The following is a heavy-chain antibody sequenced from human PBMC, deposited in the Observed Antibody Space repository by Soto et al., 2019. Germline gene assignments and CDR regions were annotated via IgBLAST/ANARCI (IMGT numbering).Heavy chain of an antibody. V-gene: IGHV3-30-3*01. Sequence: LRLSCAASGFTFSSYAMHWVRQAPGKGLEWVAVISYDGSNKYYADSVKGRFTISRDNSKNTLYLQMNSLRAEDTAVYYCARSEDTAMVAYYGMDVWGQGTTVTVSS. J-gene: IGHJ6*02. CDR2: ISYDGSNK. CDR1: GFTFSSYA. CDR3: ARSEDTAMVAYYGMDV. D-gene: IGHD5-18*01.